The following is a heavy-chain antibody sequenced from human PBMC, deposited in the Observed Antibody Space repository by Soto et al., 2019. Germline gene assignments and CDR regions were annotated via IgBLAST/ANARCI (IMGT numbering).Heavy chain of an antibody. J-gene: IGHJ4*02. D-gene: IGHD4-17*01. V-gene: IGHV1-2*02. CDR2: INPNSGGT. CDR1: GYTFTGYY. CDR3: ARATVTTFGSDY. Sequence: ASVKVSCKASGYTFTGYYMHWVRQAPGQGLEWMGWINPNSGGTNYAQKFQGRVTMTRDTSISTAYMELSRLRSDDTAVYYCARATVTTFGSDYWGQGTLVTVSS.